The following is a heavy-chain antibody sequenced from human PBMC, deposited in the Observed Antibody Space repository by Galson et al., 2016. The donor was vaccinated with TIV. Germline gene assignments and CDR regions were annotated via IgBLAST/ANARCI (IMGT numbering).Heavy chain of an antibody. J-gene: IGHJ6*02. Sequence: SLRLSCAASGFTFGSYGLHWVRQAPNKGPEWVAFIPYDGSEKSYADSVKGRFTISRDKSKNTLYLQMNSLRGEDTAVYHCARVFQSYGMDVWGQGTTVTVSS. V-gene: IGHV3-30*01. CDR3: ARVFQSYGMDV. CDR2: IPYDGSEK. CDR1: GFTFGSYG.